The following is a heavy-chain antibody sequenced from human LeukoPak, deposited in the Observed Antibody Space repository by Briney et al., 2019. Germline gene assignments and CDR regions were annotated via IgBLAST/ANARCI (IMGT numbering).Heavy chain of an antibody. CDR3: ARDRAAAHQVPDY. CDR2: ISAYNGNT. D-gene: IGHD6-13*01. J-gene: IGHJ4*02. Sequence: ASVTVSYKASGYTFARYGISWVRQAPGQGLEWMGWISAYNGNTNYAQKLQGRVTITTDTSTSTAYMELRSLRSDDTAVYYCARDRAAAHQVPDYWGQGTLVTVSS. V-gene: IGHV1-18*01. CDR1: GYTFARYG.